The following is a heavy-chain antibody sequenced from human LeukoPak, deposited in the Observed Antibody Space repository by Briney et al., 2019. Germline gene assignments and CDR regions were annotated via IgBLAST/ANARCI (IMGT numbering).Heavy chain of an antibody. Sequence: SETLSLTCTVSGGSISSGGYYWSWIRQHPGKGLERIGYIYYSGGTYYNPPLNSRVTISVDTSKNQFSLKLSSVTAADTAVYYCARVDVGYCSSTSRYGIDYWGQGTLVTVSS. CDR3: ARVDVGYCSSTSRYGIDY. V-gene: IGHV4-31*03. D-gene: IGHD2-2*01. CDR1: GGSISSGGYY. J-gene: IGHJ4*02. CDR2: IYYSGGT.